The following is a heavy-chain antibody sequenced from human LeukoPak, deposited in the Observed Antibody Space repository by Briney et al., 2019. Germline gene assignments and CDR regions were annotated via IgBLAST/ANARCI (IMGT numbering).Heavy chain of an antibody. D-gene: IGHD3-9*01. V-gene: IGHV3-48*02. Sequence: AGGSLRLSCEASGFPFGSYVMSWVRQAPGKGLEWIAYINHNAEMIFYPDLVKGRFSISRDNAKNSLYLQMNALRYEDTAIYYCARDHDWAFDLWGQGTLVTVSS. CDR2: INHNAEMI. CDR1: GFPFGSYV. CDR3: ARDHDWAFDL. J-gene: IGHJ4*02.